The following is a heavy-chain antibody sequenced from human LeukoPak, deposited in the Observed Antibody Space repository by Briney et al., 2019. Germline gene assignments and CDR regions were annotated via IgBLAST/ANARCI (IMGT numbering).Heavy chain of an antibody. J-gene: IGHJ4*02. Sequence: ASVRVSCKASGYSFTGNYMHWVRQAPGQGFEWMGWINPNTGGTNYAQKLQGRVTMTTDTSTSTAYMELRSLRSDDTAVYYCARDPLGAEFDYWGQGTLVTVSS. V-gene: IGHV1-2*02. D-gene: IGHD3-16*01. CDR3: ARDPLGAEFDY. CDR1: GYSFTGNY. CDR2: INPNTGGT.